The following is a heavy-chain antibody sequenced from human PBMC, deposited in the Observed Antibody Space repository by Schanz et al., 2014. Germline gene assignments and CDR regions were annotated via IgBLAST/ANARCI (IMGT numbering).Heavy chain of an antibody. Sequence: EVQLAESGGGLVQPGGSLRLSCAASGITFSSHSFNWVRQAPGKGLEWVARINSVGSNTDYADSVTGRFTISRDNAKNTLYLQMNTLRAEDTAVYFCAKKVPAYNPFDSWGQGTLVTVSS. V-gene: IGHV3-74*02. CDR3: AKKVPAYNPFDS. CDR2: INSVGSNT. J-gene: IGHJ4*02. CDR1: GITFSSHS. D-gene: IGHD1-1*01.